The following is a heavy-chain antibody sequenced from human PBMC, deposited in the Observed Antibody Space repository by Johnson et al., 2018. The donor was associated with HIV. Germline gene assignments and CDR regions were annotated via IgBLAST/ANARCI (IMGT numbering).Heavy chain of an antibody. D-gene: IGHD6-19*01. CDR2: IRYDGSNK. J-gene: IGHJ3*02. CDR3: ARDESNGWNRGAFDI. CDR1: GFTFSSYG. Sequence: MQLVESGGGVVQPGGSLRLSCAASGFTFSSYGMHWVRQAPGKGLEWVAFIRYDGSNKYYADSVKGRFTISRDNSKNTLYLHMSSLRAEDTAVYYCARDESNGWNRGAFDIWGQGTVVTVSS. V-gene: IGHV3-30*02.